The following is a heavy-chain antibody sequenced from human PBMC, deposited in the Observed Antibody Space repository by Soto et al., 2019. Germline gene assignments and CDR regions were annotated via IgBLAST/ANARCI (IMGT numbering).Heavy chain of an antibody. CDR2: LYTGGST. CDR3: ARDWSYGAFGY. J-gene: IGHJ4*02. V-gene: IGHV3-66*01. D-gene: IGHD5-18*01. CDR1: GFTVSSNS. Sequence: ESGGGLVQPGGSLRLSCAASGFTVSSNSMTWVRQAPGKGLEWVSFLYTGGSTYYSDSVKGRFTISRDNSKNTLYLQMSSLRAEDTAVYYCARDWSYGAFGYWGQGTLVTVSS.